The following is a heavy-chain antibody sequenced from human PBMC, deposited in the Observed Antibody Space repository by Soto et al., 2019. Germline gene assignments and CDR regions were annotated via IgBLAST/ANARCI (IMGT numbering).Heavy chain of an antibody. CDR2: ISSSSSYI. CDR1: GFTFSSYS. V-gene: IGHV3-21*01. Sequence: GGSLRLSCAASGFTFSSYSMNWVRQAPGKGLEWVSSISSSSSYIYYADSVKGRFTISRDNAKNSLYLQMNSLRAEDTAVYYCARGIAAADPYYFDYWVQGTLVTVSS. J-gene: IGHJ4*02. CDR3: ARGIAAADPYYFDY. D-gene: IGHD6-13*01.